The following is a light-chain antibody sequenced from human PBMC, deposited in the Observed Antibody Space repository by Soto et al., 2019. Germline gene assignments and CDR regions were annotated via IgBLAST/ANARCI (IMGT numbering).Light chain of an antibody. Sequence: EIVLTQSPGTLSLSPGERATLSCRASESVSSSSLAWYQQKPGQAPRLLIYGISTRATGIPDRFSGSGSGTDFSLTISRLEAEDFAVYYCQQYGGSPRTFGQGTKVEIK. CDR1: ESVSSSS. CDR3: QQYGGSPRT. J-gene: IGKJ1*01. CDR2: GIS. V-gene: IGKV3-20*01.